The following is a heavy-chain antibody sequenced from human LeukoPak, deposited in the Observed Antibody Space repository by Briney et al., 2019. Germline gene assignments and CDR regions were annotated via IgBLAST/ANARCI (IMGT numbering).Heavy chain of an antibody. CDR2: IYYSGST. J-gene: IGHJ4*02. Sequence: WETLSLTCAVSGGSISTYYGRWIRRPRGKGLEWGGNIYYSGSTNYNPSRKSRVTISVDTSKNQFSLKLSSVTAADTAVYYCARGTTLGTIPFYYWRQATLVTVPS. V-gene: IGHV4-59*13. CDR3: ARGTTLGTIPFYY. CDR1: GGSISTYY. D-gene: IGHD4-11*01.